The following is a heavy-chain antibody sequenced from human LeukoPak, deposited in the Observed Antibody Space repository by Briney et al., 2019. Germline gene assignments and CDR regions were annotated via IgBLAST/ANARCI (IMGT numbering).Heavy chain of an antibody. CDR1: GASISSYY. D-gene: IGHD3-10*01. CDR3: ARSRFFGDYYYGMDV. J-gene: IGHJ6*02. V-gene: IGHV4-59*01. Sequence: SETLSLTCTVSGASISSYYWSWIRQPPGEGLEWIGYIFYSGSSNYNPSLKSRVTISVDTSKNQFSLQLSSVTAADTAVYYCARSRFFGDYYYGMDVWGQGTTVTVSS. CDR2: IFYSGSS.